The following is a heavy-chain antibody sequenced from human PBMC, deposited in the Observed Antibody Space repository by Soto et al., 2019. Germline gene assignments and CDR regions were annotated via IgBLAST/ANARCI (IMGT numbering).Heavy chain of an antibody. V-gene: IGHV3-21*01. Sequence: EVRLVESGGGLVKPGGSLRLSCAASGFTFSSYSINWVRQAPGKGLEWVSIISSSSTCIYYTDSVKGRFTISRDNAKNSLYLQTYSLGVEDTAVYYGARAVDTVPRGGPGDWGQGTLVTVGS. CDR3: ARAVDTVPRGGPGD. CDR2: ISSSSTCI. J-gene: IGHJ4*02. D-gene: IGHD3-10*01. CDR1: GFTFSSYS.